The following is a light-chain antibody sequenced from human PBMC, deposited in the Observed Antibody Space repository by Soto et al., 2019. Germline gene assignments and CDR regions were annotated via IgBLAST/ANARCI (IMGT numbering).Light chain of an antibody. CDR1: QSVSSY. CDR3: QQRSNWPPEIT. CDR2: DAS. V-gene: IGKV3-11*01. Sequence: EIVLTQSPATLSLSRGERASLSCRASQSVSSYLAWYQQKPGQAPRLLIYDASNRATGIPARFSGSGSGTDFTLTISRLEPEDFAVYYCQQRSNWPPEITFGQGTRLEI. J-gene: IGKJ5*01.